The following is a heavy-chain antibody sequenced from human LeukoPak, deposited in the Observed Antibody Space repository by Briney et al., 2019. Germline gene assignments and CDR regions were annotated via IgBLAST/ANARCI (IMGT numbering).Heavy chain of an antibody. V-gene: IGHV3-48*03. CDR3: ASQYSSGWPPDY. J-gene: IGHJ4*02. CDR1: GFTFRSYE. D-gene: IGHD6-19*01. Sequence: GGPLRLSCAASGFTFRSYEKNWVRQAPGKGLEGVSYISSSGSTIYYADSLKGRFTISRDNAKNSLYLQTNSLRAEHTAVYYCASQYSSGWPPDYWGQGTLVTVSS. CDR2: ISSSGSTI.